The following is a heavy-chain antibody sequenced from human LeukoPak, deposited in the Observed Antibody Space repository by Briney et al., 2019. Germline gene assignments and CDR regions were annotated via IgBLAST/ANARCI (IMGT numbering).Heavy chain of an antibody. CDR2: IWYDGSNS. CDR1: GFTFSSYG. J-gene: IGHJ4*02. Sequence: HAGGSLRLSCAASGFTFSSYGMHWVRQAPGKGLEWVAVIWYDGSNSYYADSVMGRFTISRDNSKSTLYLQMNSLRAEDTAVYYCARDGAFWSGYPYYFDYWGQGTLVTVSS. V-gene: IGHV3-33*01. CDR3: ARDGAFWSGYPYYFDY. D-gene: IGHD3-3*01.